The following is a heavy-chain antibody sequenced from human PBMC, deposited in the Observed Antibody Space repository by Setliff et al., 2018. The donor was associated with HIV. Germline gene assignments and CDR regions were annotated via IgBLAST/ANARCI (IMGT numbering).Heavy chain of an antibody. J-gene: IGHJ4*02. CDR1: GFTFGDYA. CDR2: IKRKSDGDTT. V-gene: IGHV3-15*01. D-gene: IGHD5-18*01. CDR3: TTIRSGATRGYSYGSLVRDY. Sequence: PSETLSLSCTASGFTFGDYAMSWFRQAPGKGLEWVGRIKRKSDGDTTDYAAPVKGRFTISRDDSKNTLYLQMNSLKTEDTAVYYCTTIRSGATRGYSYGSLVRDYWGQGTLVTVSS.